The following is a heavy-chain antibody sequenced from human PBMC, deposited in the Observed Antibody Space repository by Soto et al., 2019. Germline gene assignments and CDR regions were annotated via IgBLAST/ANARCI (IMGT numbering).Heavy chain of an antibody. V-gene: IGHV1-46*01. CDR1: GDALSGYY. J-gene: IGHJ4*02. Sequence: TSVKLTCKASGDALSGYYIHWVRQAPGQGLEWMGTVYPSGGSTTYAQKFQGRITMTRDTSTSTVHMELSSLRSEDTAMYYCARDLSPDSTMDPFDYWGQGTLVTVSS. CDR2: VYPSGGST. D-gene: IGHD5-18*01. CDR3: ARDLSPDSTMDPFDY.